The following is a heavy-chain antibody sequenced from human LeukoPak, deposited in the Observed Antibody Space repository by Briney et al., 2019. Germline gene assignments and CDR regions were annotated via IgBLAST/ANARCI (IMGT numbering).Heavy chain of an antibody. CDR1: GYTFTSYY. V-gene: IGHV1-46*01. CDR3: ARAWPRQSSPNAFDI. D-gene: IGHD6-19*01. J-gene: IGHJ3*02. CDR2: INPSGGST. Sequence: GASVKVSCKASGYTFTSYYMHWVRQAPGQGLEWMGIINPSGGSTSYAQKFQGRVTMTRDMSTSTVYMELSSLRSEDTAVYYCARAWPRQSSPNAFDIWGQGTMVTVSS.